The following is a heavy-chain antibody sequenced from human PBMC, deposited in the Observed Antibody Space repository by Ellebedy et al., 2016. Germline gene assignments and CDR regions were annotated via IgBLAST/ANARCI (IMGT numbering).Heavy chain of an antibody. D-gene: IGHD3-10*01. V-gene: IGHV3-30*03. Sequence: GESLKISCAASGFTFSSYGMHWVRQAPGKGLEWVAVISYDGSNKYYADSVKGRFTISRDNSKNTLYLQMNSLRAEDTAVYYCARFSLWFGATPDYWGQGTLVTVSS. CDR3: ARFSLWFGATPDY. CDR1: GFTFSSYG. CDR2: ISYDGSNK. J-gene: IGHJ4*02.